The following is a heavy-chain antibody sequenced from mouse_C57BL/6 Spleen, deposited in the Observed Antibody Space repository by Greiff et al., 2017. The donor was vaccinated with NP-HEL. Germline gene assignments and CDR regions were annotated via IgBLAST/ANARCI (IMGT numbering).Heavy chain of an antibody. CDR2: IYPSDSET. Sequence: VQLQQPGAELVRPGSSVKLSCKASGYTFTSYWMDWVKQRPGQGLEWIGNIYPSDSETHYNQKFKDKATLTVDKSSSTAYMQLSSLTSEDSAVYYCARRDGNYWFAYWGQGTLVTVSA. CDR1: GYTFTSYW. V-gene: IGHV1-61*01. J-gene: IGHJ3*01. CDR3: ARRDGNYWFAY. D-gene: IGHD2-1*01.